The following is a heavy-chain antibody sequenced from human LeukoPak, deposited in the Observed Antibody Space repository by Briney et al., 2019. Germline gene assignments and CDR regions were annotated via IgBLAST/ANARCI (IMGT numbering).Heavy chain of an antibody. D-gene: IGHD2-21*02. CDR2: INHSGST. J-gene: IGHJ4*02. Sequence: PSETLSLTCVVYGGSFSGYYWSWIRQPPGKGLEWIGEINHSGSTNYNPSLKSRVTISVDTSKNQFSLKLSSVTAADTAVYYCARGQSFGGAYCGGDCYNKNYFDYWGQGTLVTVSS. CDR1: GGSFSGYY. CDR3: ARGQSFGGAYCGGDCYNKNYFDY. V-gene: IGHV4-34*01.